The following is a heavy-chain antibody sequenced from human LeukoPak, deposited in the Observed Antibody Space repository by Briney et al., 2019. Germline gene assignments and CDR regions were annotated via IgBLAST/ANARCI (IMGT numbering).Heavy chain of an antibody. J-gene: IGHJ4*02. V-gene: IGHV5-51*01. CDR3: ARLKGGFLEWLPPYFDY. D-gene: IGHD3-3*01. CDR1: GSSFTSYW. Sequence: GESLQISCQGSGSSFTSYWIGWVRQLPGKGLEWMGIIYPGDSDTRYSPSFQGQVAISADKSISTAYLQWSSLKASDTAMYYCARLKGGFLEWLPPYFDYWGQGTLVTVSS. CDR2: IYPGDSDT.